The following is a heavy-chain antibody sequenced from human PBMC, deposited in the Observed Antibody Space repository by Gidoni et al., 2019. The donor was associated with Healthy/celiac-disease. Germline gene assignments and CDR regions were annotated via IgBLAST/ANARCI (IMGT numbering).Heavy chain of an antibody. V-gene: IGHV5-51*01. CDR3: ARSGHYYDSSGYLDAFDI. D-gene: IGHD3-22*01. J-gene: IGHJ3*02. CDR2: IYPGDSDT. Sequence: VQLVQSGAEVKQPVASLQISFKCSGSSFTRYWIGWVRQMPGKGLEWMGIIYPGDSDTRYRPACQGQVTISADKSISTADLQWSSLKASDTAMYYCARSGHYYDSSGYLDAFDIWGQGIMVTVSS. CDR1: GSSFTRYW.